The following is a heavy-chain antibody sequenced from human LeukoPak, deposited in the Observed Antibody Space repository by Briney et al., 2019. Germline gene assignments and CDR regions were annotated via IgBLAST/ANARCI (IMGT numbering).Heavy chain of an antibody. CDR2: IRSKAYGWTA. D-gene: IGHD3-9*01. CDR3: TRDLRDVLTGSYYYYMDV. Sequence: GRSLRLSCAGSGFTFGDYAMSWFRQAPGKGLEWVGFIRSKAYGWTAEYAASVEGRFTISRDDSRSIAYLQMNSLKTEDTAVYFCTRDLRDVLTGSYYYYMDVWGMGTTVTVSS. J-gene: IGHJ6*03. CDR1: GFTFGDYA. V-gene: IGHV3-49*03.